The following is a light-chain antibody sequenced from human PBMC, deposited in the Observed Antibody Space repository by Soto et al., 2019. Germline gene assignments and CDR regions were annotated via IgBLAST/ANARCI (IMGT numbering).Light chain of an antibody. V-gene: IGLV2-14*01. Sequence: QSVMTQPASVSGSPGQSITISCTGASGDVGRYNYVSWYQQYPGKAPKLMIYEVRNRPSGVSDRFSGSKSGNTASLTISGLQAEDEADYSCSSPTSSSTLVYGNGTKVTVL. CDR1: SGDVGRYNY. CDR2: EVR. CDR3: SSPTSSSTLV. J-gene: IGLJ1*01.